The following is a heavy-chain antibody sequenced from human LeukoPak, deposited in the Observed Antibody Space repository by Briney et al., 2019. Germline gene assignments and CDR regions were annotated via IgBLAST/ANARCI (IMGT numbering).Heavy chain of an antibody. J-gene: IGHJ4*02. Sequence: SETLSPTCTVSGGSISSYYWSWIRQPPGKGLEWIGYIYYSGGTNYNPSLKSRVTISVDTSKNQFSLKLSSVTAADTAVYYCARGVRYFDWLLPYYFDYWGQGTLVTVSS. CDR2: IYYSGGT. CDR1: GGSISSYY. CDR3: ARGVRYFDWLLPYYFDY. D-gene: IGHD3-9*01. V-gene: IGHV4-59*01.